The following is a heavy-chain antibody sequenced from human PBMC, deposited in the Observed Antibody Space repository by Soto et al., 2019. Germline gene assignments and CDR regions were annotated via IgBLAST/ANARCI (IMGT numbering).Heavy chain of an antibody. Sequence: QVQLQESGPGLVKPSETLSLTCTVSGGSISSYYWSWIRQPPGKGLEWIGYIYYSGSTNYNPSLKSRDTISVDTSKNQFSLKLSSVTAADTAVYYCARGGYSYGPDYWGQGTLVTVSS. CDR2: IYYSGST. CDR1: GGSISSYY. CDR3: ARGGYSYGPDY. J-gene: IGHJ4*02. D-gene: IGHD5-18*01. V-gene: IGHV4-59*01.